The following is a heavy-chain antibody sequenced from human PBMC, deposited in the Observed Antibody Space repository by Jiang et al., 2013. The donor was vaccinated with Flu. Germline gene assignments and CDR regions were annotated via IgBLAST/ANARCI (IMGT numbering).Heavy chain of an antibody. V-gene: IGHV1-8*01. J-gene: IGHJ4*02. D-gene: IGHD5-18*01. CDR2: MNPKSGET. CDR1: ADTFTGFD. Sequence: SGAEVKKPGASVQVACKASADTFTGFDFNWVRQASGQGLEWMGWMNPKSGETGYPQKFKGRVSMTRTTSITTAYMELSSLRLDDTAIYYCATWNTTMHANIAWGQGTLVTVSS. CDR3: ATWNTTMHANIA.